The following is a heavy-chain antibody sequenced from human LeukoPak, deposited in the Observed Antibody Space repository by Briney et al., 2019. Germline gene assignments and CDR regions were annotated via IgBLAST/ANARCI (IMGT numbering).Heavy chain of an antibody. V-gene: IGHV4-61*02. CDR1: GGSISSGSYY. Sequence: SETLSLTCTVSGGSISSGSYYWSWIRQPAGKGLEWIGRIYTSGSTNYNPSLKSRVTISVDTSKNQFSLKLSSVAAADTAVYYCARARGKVRDPYNWFDPWGQGTLVTVSS. D-gene: IGHD3-10*01. CDR2: IYTSGST. J-gene: IGHJ5*02. CDR3: ARARGKVRDPYNWFDP.